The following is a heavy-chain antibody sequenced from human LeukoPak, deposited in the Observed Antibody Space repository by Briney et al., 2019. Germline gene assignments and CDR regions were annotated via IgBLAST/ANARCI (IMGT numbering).Heavy chain of an antibody. V-gene: IGHV3-66*01. D-gene: IGHD5-18*01. CDR1: GFTFSSYG. Sequence: GGSLRLSCAASGFTFSSYGMHWVRQAPGKGLEWVSVIYSGGSTYYADSVKGRFTISRDTSKNMLYLQMNSLRAEDTAVYYCARVSGYSYEYRWYFDLWGRGTLVTVSS. CDR2: IYSGGST. CDR3: ARVSGYSYEYRWYFDL. J-gene: IGHJ2*01.